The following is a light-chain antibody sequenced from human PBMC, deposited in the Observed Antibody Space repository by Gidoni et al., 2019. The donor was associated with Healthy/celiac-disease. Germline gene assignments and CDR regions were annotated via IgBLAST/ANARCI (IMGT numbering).Light chain of an antibody. J-gene: IGKJ4*01. V-gene: IGKV1-39*01. CDR1: QSISSY. Sequence: DIQTTQSPSSLSASVGDRVTITCRASQSISSYLNWYQQKPGKAPKLLIYAASSLQSGVPSRFSGRGSGTDFTLTISSLQPEDFATYYCQQSYSTLTFXGXTKVEIK. CDR2: AAS. CDR3: QQSYSTLT.